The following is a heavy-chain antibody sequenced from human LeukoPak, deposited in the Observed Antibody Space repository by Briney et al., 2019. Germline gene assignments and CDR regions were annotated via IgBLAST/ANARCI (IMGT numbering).Heavy chain of an antibody. Sequence: GGPLRLSCAASGFTFSSYAMSWVRQASGKGLEWVGRIRSKANSYATAYAASVKGRFTISRDDSKDTAYLQMNSLKTEDTAVYYCIAGLSSGYWGQGTLVTVSS. D-gene: IGHD6-13*01. CDR1: GFTFSSYA. CDR2: IRSKANSYAT. V-gene: IGHV3-73*01. CDR3: IAGLSSGY. J-gene: IGHJ4*02.